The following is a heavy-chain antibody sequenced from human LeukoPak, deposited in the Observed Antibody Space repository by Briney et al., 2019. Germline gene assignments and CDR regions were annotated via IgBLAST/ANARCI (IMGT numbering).Heavy chain of an antibody. J-gene: IGHJ4*02. CDR1: GLRFSDYY. CDR2: IKQDGSER. V-gene: IGHV3-7*01. CDR3: ARHLSGITGYTYGRGIDY. D-gene: IGHD5-18*01. Sequence: GGSLRLSCATSGLRFSDYYVSWIRQAPGKGLEWVANIKQDGSERYYVDSVKGRFTISRDNAKNSLYLQMNSLRAEDTAVYYCARHLSGITGYTYGRGIDYWGQGTLVTVSS.